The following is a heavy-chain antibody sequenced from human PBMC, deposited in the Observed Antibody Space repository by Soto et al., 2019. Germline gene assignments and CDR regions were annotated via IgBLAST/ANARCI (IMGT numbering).Heavy chain of an antibody. Sequence: GASVKVSCKASGGTFSSYAISWVRQAPGQGLEWMGGIIPIFGTANYAQKFQGRVTITADESTSTAYMELSSLRSEDTAVYYCARRSGYNFYYNYYGMDVWGQGTTVTVSS. CDR2: IIPIFGTA. CDR1: GGTFSSYA. D-gene: IGHD3-22*01. J-gene: IGHJ6*02. V-gene: IGHV1-69*13. CDR3: ARRSGYNFYYNYYGMDV.